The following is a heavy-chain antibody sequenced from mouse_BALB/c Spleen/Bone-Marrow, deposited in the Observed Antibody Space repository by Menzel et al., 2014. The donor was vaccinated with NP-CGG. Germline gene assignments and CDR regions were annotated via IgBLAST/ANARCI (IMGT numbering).Heavy chain of an antibody. J-gene: IGHJ2*01. CDR2: IHPNSGNT. V-gene: IGHV1S130*01. D-gene: IGHD2-14*01. CDR3: ARHYRYAYYFDY. Sequence: QVQLQQSGSVLVRPGASVKLSCKASGYTFTSSWMHWAKQRPGQGLEWIGEIHPNSGNTNYNEKFKGKATLTVDTSSSTAYVDLRSLTSVDSAAYYCARHYRYAYYFDYWGQGTTLTVSS. CDR1: GYTFTSSW.